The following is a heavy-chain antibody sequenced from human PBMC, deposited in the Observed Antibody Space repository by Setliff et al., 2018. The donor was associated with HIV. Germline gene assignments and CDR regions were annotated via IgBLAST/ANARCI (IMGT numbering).Heavy chain of an antibody. V-gene: IGHV4-39*01. Sequence: PSETLSLTCTVSGGSISSSSYYWGWIRQPPGKGLEWIGSIYYSGSTYSNPSLKSRVTISADTSKNQISLKLNSVTAADTAVYYCARGIGPLPNWENFYYSMDVWGKGTTVTVPS. CDR3: ARGIGPLPNWENFYYSMDV. CDR1: GGSISSSSYY. D-gene: IGHD1-26*01. J-gene: IGHJ6*03. CDR2: IYYSGST.